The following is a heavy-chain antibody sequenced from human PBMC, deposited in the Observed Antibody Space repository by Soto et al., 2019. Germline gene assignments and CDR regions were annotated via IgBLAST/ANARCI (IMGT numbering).Heavy chain of an antibody. J-gene: IGHJ5*02. CDR3: AKEMGDYYDSSGSWFDP. Sequence: EVQLLESGGGLVQPGGSLRLSCAASGFTFSSYVMSWVRQAPGKGLEWVSAISGSGGNTYYADSVKGRFTISRGNSKNTLFLQMNSLRAEDTALYFCAKEMGDYYDSSGSWFDPWGQGTLVTVSS. V-gene: IGHV3-23*01. CDR1: GFTFSSYV. D-gene: IGHD3-22*01. CDR2: ISGSGGNT.